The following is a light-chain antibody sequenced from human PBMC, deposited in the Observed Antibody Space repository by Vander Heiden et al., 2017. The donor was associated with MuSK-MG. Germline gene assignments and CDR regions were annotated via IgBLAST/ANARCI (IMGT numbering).Light chain of an antibody. Sequence: QSALTQPPSPSGSPGRSVPLSCTGTSSHVGCYNYVAWYQQHPGKAPKLMIYEVSKRPSGVPDRFSGSKSSNTASLTSSGLQAEDEADYYCSSYAGSNNLVFGGGTKLTVL. CDR2: EVS. CDR3: SSYAGSNNLV. V-gene: IGLV2-8*01. J-gene: IGLJ2*01. CDR1: SSHVGCYNY.